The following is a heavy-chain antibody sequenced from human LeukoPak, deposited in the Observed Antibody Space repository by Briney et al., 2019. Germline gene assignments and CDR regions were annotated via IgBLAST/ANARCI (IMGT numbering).Heavy chain of an antibody. CDR1: GGSISSYY. CDR2: IYYSGST. CDR3: ARVRGIAARSSFDY. D-gene: IGHD6-6*01. Sequence: PSETLSLTCTVSGGSISSYYWSWIRQPPGKGLEWIGYIYYSGSTNYNPSLKSRVTISVDTSKNQFSLELSSVTAADTAVYYCARVRGIAARSSFDYWGQGTLVTVSS. V-gene: IGHV4-59*01. J-gene: IGHJ4*02.